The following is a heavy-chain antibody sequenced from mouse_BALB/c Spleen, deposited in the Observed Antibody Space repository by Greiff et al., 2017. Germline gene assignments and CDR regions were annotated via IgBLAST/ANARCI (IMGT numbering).Heavy chain of an antibody. Sequence: VQLQQSGAELVKPGASVKLSCTASGFNIKDTYMHWVKQRPEQGLEWIGRIDPANGNTKYDPKFQGKATITADTSSNTAYLQLSSLTSEDTAVYYCARRRYGNYDAMDYWGQGTSVTVSS. CDR1: GFNIKDTY. D-gene: IGHD2-1*01. CDR2: IDPANGNT. J-gene: IGHJ4*01. CDR3: ARRRYGNYDAMDY. V-gene: IGHV14-3*02.